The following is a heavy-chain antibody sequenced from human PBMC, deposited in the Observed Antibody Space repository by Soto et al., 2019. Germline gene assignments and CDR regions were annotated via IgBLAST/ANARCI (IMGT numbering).Heavy chain of an antibody. CDR2: INPNSGGT. D-gene: IGHD2-2*01. J-gene: IGHJ6*02. Sequence: QVQLVQSGAEVKKPGASVKVSCKASGYTFTGYYMHWVRQAPGQGLEWMGWINPNSGGTNYAQKFQGWVTMTRDTSISTADMELSRLRSDDTAVYYCARTHCISTSCYSPYYYYGMDVWGQGTTVTVSS. CDR3: ARTHCISTSCYSPYYYYGMDV. CDR1: GYTFTGYY. V-gene: IGHV1-2*04.